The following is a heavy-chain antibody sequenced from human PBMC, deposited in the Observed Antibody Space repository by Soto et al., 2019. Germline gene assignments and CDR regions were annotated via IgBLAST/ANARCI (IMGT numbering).Heavy chain of an antibody. J-gene: IGHJ4*02. Sequence: EVQLVESGGGLVQPGGSLRLSCAASGFTLSSYWMHWVRQAPGKGLVWVSRINYDGTTTSYAASVKGRFTISIDNAKNTLYLQMNSLTAEDTAVYYCGRVARGAWGVFDCWRQGTLVTVSS. CDR2: INYDGTTT. D-gene: IGHD3-16*01. CDR3: GRVARGAWGVFDC. CDR1: GFTLSSYW. V-gene: IGHV3-74*01.